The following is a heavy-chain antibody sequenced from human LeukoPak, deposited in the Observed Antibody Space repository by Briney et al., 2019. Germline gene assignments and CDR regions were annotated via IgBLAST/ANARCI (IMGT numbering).Heavy chain of an antibody. CDR1: GFTFSSYG. D-gene: IGHD3-10*01. CDR2: IRYDGSNK. CDR3: AKDHLSGSYLDY. J-gene: IGHJ4*02. Sequence: TGGSLRLSCAASGFTFSSYGMHWVRQAPGKGLEWMAFIRYDGSNKYYADSVKGRFTISRDNSKNTLYLQMNSLRAEDTAVYYCAKDHLSGSYLDYWGQGTLVTVSS. V-gene: IGHV3-30*02.